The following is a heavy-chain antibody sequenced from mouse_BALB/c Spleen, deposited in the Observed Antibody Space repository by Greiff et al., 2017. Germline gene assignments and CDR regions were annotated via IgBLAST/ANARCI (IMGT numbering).Heavy chain of an antibody. V-gene: IGHV1-80*01. CDR3: ARRATADY. J-gene: IGHJ2*01. CDR1: GYAFSSYW. CDR2: IHPGDGDT. Sequence: VQLQQSGAELVRPGSSVKISCKASGYAFSSYWMNWVKQRPGQGLEWIGQIHPGDGDTNYNGKFKGKATLTADKSSSTAYMQLSSLTSEDSAVYYCARRATADYWGQGTTLTVSS. D-gene: IGHD3-1*01.